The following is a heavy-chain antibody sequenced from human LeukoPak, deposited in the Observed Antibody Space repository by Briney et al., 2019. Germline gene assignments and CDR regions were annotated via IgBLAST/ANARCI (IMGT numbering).Heavy chain of an antibody. D-gene: IGHD6-13*01. Sequence: GGSLRLSCAASGFTFSSYGMHWVRQAPGKGLEWVAVVWYDGSNKYYADSVKGRFTISRDNSKNTLYLQMNSLRVEDTAVYYCARDRIAAAAYFDYWGQGTLVTVSS. J-gene: IGHJ4*02. CDR1: GFTFSSYG. CDR3: ARDRIAAAAYFDY. CDR2: VWYDGSNK. V-gene: IGHV3-33*01.